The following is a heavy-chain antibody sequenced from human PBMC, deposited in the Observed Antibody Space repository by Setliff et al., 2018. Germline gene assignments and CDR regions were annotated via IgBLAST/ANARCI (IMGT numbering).Heavy chain of an antibody. D-gene: IGHD2-15*01. CDR3: VRDRWKVVVNRGDDAFDL. CDR2: IKEDGSEK. J-gene: IGHJ3*01. V-gene: IGHV3-7*01. Sequence: PWGSLRLSCAASRFTFSNYWMSWVRQAPGKGLEWVANIKEDGSEKYYVDSVKGRFTISRDNAKNSLDLQMNSLRPDDTALYYCVRDRWKVVVNRGDDAFDLWGQGTMVTVSS. CDR1: RFTFSNYW.